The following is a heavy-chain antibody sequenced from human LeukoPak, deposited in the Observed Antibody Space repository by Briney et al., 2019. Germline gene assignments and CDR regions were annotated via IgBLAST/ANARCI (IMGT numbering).Heavy chain of an antibody. CDR1: GFTFSTYA. V-gene: IGHV3-23*01. CDR2: ISGSSGST. CDR3: AKAVAGRFDY. Sequence: PGGSLRLSCAASGFTFSTYAMSWVRQAPGKGLEWVSGISGSSGSTYYADSVKGRFTISRDNSKNTLYLQMNSLRAEDTAVYYCAKAVAGRFDYWGQGTLVTVSS. J-gene: IGHJ4*02. D-gene: IGHD6-19*01.